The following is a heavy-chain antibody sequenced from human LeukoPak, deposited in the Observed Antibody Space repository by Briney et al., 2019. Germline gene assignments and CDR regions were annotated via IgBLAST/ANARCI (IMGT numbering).Heavy chain of an antibody. CDR1: GFTLCSFA. J-gene: IGHJ4*02. V-gene: IGHV3-23*01. CDR2: NYKTGATT. CDR3: AKDTSIGRYCTNGGCSPFDY. D-gene: IGHD2-8*01. Sequence: GGSLRLSCAGSGFTLCSFAMSWLPPAQGGGVVGVSANYKTGATTYNADSVKGRFTISRDNSRSTLYLQMNNLRAEDTALYYCAKDTSIGRYCTNGGCSPFDYWGQGTLVTVST.